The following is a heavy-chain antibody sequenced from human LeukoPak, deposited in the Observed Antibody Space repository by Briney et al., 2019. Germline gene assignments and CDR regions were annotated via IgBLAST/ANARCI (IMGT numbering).Heavy chain of an antibody. Sequence: ASVKVSCKASGYTFTGYYMHWVRQAPGQGLEWMGWINPNSGGTNYAQKFQGWVTMTRDTSISTAYMELSRLRSDDTAVYYCARVTTGYSYGWYFDLWGRGTLVTVSS. V-gene: IGHV1-2*04. D-gene: IGHD5-18*01. CDR3: ARVTTGYSYGWYFDL. J-gene: IGHJ2*01. CDR2: INPNSGGT. CDR1: GYTFTGYY.